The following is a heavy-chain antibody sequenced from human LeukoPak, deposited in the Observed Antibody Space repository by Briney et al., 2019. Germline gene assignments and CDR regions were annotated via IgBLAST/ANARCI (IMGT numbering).Heavy chain of an antibody. D-gene: IGHD3-10*01. V-gene: IGHV3-66*01. CDR2: IYSGGST. CDR3: AFSGSSEEFDY. CDR1: GFTVSSNY. Sequence: GGSLRLSRAASGFTVSSNYMSWVRQAPGKGLEWVSVIYSGGSTYYADSVKGRLTISRDNSKNTLYLQMNSLRAEDTAVYYCAFSGSSEEFDYWGQGTLVTVSS. J-gene: IGHJ4*02.